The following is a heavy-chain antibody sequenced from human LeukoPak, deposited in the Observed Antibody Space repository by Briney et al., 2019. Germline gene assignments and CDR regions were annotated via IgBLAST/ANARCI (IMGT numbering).Heavy chain of an antibody. CDR1: GGSISSYY. CDR3: ARGGNFWSGYPYYFDY. D-gene: IGHD3-3*01. Sequence: SETLSLTCTVSGGSISSYYWSWIRQPPGKGLEWIGYIYHSGSTYYNPSLKSRVTISVDRSKNQFSLKLSSVTAADTAVYYCARGGNFWSGYPYYFDYWGQGTLVTVSS. CDR2: IYHSGST. V-gene: IGHV4-59*12. J-gene: IGHJ4*02.